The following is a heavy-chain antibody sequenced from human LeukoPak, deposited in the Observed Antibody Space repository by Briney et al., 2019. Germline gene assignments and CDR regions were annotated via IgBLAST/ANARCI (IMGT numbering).Heavy chain of an antibody. CDR1: GYTFTSYD. D-gene: IGHD5-12*01. Sequence: ASVKVSCKASGYTFTSYDINWVRQATGQGLEWMGWMNPNSGNTGYAQKLQGRVTMTTDTSTSTAYMELRSLRSDDTAVYYCARDGGSSLDIVAMVYWGQGTLVTVSS. V-gene: IGHV1-8*01. CDR2: MNPNSGNT. CDR3: ARDGGSSLDIVAMVY. J-gene: IGHJ4*02.